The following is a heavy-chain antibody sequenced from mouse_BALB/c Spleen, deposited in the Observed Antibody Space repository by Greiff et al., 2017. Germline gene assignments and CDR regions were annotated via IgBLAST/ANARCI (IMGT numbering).Heavy chain of an antibody. V-gene: IGHV1-9*01. Sequence: QVQLQQSGAELMKPGASVKISCKATSYTFSSYWIEWVKQRPGHGLEWIGEILPGSGSTNYNEKFKGKATFTADTSSNTAYMQLSSLTSEDSAVYYCTQKRLLRYFDYWGQGTTLTVSS. CDR1: SYTFSSYW. CDR2: ILPGSGST. CDR3: TQKRLLRYFDY. J-gene: IGHJ2*01. D-gene: IGHD1-1*01.